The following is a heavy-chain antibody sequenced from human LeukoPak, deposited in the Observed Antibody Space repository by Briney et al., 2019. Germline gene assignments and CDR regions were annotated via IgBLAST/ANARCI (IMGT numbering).Heavy chain of an antibody. Sequence: GGSLRLSCAASGFTFSSYSMNWVRQAPGKGLEWVSSISSSSSYIYYADSVKGRFTISRDNAKNSLYLQMNSLRAEDTAVYYCARDNFCSSTSCPLDYWGQGTLVTVSS. CDR2: ISSSSSYI. CDR3: ARDNFCSSTSCPLDY. V-gene: IGHV3-21*01. J-gene: IGHJ4*02. D-gene: IGHD2-2*01. CDR1: GFTFSSYS.